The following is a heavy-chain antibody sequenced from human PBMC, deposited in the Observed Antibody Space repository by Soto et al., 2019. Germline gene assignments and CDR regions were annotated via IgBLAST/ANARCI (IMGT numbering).Heavy chain of an antibody. J-gene: IGHJ6*02. CDR3: AAHNYGSGSYYYYGMDV. V-gene: IGHV3-48*02. D-gene: IGHD3-10*01. Sequence: GGSLRLSCAASGFTFSSYSMNWVRQAPGKGLEWVSYISSSSSTIYYADSVKGRFTISRDNAKNSLYLQMNSLRDEDTAVYYCAAHNYGSGSYYYYGMDVWGQGTTVTVSS. CDR2: ISSSSSTI. CDR1: GFTFSSYS.